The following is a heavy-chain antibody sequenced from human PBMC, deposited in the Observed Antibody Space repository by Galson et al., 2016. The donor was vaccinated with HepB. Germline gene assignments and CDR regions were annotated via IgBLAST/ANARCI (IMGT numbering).Heavy chain of an antibody. Sequence: SLRLSCAASGFTFSDYYMNWIRQAPGKGLEWISYISSSGSTVYYADSVKGRFTISRDNAKNSLSLQMNSLRAEDTAVYYCARGGYRVTTSGTYFDHWGQGTLVTVSS. V-gene: IGHV3-11*04. D-gene: IGHD1-1*01. CDR3: ARGGYRVTTSGTYFDH. J-gene: IGHJ4*02. CDR1: GFTFSDYY. CDR2: ISSSGSTV.